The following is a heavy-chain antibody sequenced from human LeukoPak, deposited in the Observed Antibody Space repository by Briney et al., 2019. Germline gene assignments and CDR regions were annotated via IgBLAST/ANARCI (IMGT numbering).Heavy chain of an antibody. V-gene: IGHV3-73*01. CDR3: ARFYGSGTFDS. CDR1: GFIFSGSS. D-gene: IGHD3-10*01. J-gene: IGHJ4*02. Sequence: GESLKLSCAAAGFIFSGSSIHWVRQAAGKGLEWVGRIGTKANNYATTYSASVGGRFTVSRDDPKNTASLQMNSLKPENTAVYYCARFYGSGTFDSWGQGTLVTVSS. CDR2: IGTKANNYAT.